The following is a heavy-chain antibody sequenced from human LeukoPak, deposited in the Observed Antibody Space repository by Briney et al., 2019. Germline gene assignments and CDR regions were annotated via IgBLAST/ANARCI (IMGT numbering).Heavy chain of an antibody. D-gene: IGHD2-15*01. CDR3: ATDRGVGYYYYMDV. CDR1: GYTFTGYY. CDR2: INPNSGGT. V-gene: IGHV1-2*02. Sequence: GASVKVSCKASGYTFTGYYMHWVRQAPGQGLEWMGWINPNSGGTNYAQKFQGRVTMTRDTSISTAYMELSRLRSDDTAVYYCATDRGVGYYYYMDVWGKGTTVTISS. J-gene: IGHJ6*03.